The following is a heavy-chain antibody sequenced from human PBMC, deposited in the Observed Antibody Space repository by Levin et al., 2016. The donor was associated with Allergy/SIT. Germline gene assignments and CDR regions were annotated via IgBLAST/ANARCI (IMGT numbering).Heavy chain of an antibody. CDR3: ARGAGGRSAGGMDV. D-gene: IGHD1-14*01. J-gene: IGHJ6*02. V-gene: IGHV3-23*01. Sequence: GESLKISCAASGFTFSSYAMSWVRQAPGKGLEWVSTITGSGGSTYYTDSVKGRFTVSRDNANNSLSLLMNSLRGEDTAVYYCARGAGGRSAGGMDVWGQGTTVTVSS. CDR2: ITGSGGST. CDR1: GFTFSSYA.